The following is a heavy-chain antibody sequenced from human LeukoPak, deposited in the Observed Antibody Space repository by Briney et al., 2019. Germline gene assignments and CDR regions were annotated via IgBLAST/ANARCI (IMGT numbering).Heavy chain of an antibody. V-gene: IGHV3-30*18. D-gene: IGHD5-24*01. Sequence: GGSLRLSCAASGFTFSSYGMHWVRQAPGKGLEWVAVISYDGSNKYYADSVKGRFTISRDNSKNTLYLQMNSLRAEDTAVYYCAKDLHRGWLQPYCFDYWGQGTLVTVSP. CDR2: ISYDGSNK. CDR1: GFTFSSYG. J-gene: IGHJ4*02. CDR3: AKDLHRGWLQPYCFDY.